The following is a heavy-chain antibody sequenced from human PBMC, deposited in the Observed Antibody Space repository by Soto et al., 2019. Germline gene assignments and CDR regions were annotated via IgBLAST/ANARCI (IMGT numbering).Heavy chain of an antibody. Sequence: PGGSLSLSCAASGFTFSSYKMNWVRQAPGKGLEWVSYISSSGSTIYYAYSVKGRFTISRDNAKNSLYLQMNSLRAEDTAVYYRARDTKRLTAMVTGVVYWGQGTPVTV. D-gene: IGHD5-18*01. V-gene: IGHV3-48*03. CDR3: ARDTKRLTAMVTGVVY. J-gene: IGHJ4*02. CDR1: GFTFSSYK. CDR2: ISSSGSTI.